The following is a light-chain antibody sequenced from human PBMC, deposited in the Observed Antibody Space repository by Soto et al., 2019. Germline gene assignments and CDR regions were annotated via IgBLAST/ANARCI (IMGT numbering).Light chain of an antibody. V-gene: IGKV4-1*01. J-gene: IGKJ4*01. CDR2: WAS. CDR1: PSLLYSPRNKSY. Sequence: IVLTHSLDSLAVTLGERATIKCTSSPSLLYSPRNKSYLAWFQQKPRQPPKLLIYWASSREIGVPDRFSGSGSGTDFTLTISSLQAEDFATYYCQQTRRYPSTSGGATKADI. CDR3: QQTRRYPST.